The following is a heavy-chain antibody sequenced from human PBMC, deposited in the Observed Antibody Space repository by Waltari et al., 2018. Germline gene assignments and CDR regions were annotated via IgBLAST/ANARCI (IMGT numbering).Heavy chain of an antibody. CDR1: GYTFTGYY. J-gene: IGHJ3*02. V-gene: IGHV1-2*02. Sequence: QVQLVQSGAEVKKPGASVKVSCKASGYTFTGYYMHWVRQAPGQGLAWMGGINPNSGGTNYEQKLQGRVTMTRETSISTAYMELSRLRSDDTAVYYCAEGGNSASAVDIWGQGIMVTVSS. CDR2: INPNSGGT. CDR3: AEGGNSASAVDI. D-gene: IGHD2-21*02.